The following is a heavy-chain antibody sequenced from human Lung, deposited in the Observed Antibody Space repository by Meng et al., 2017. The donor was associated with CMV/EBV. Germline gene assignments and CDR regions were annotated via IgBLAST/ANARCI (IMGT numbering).Heavy chain of an antibody. CDR1: GFTFDDYA. CDR3: AKDIGFGGNSLYGMDV. D-gene: IGHD4-23*01. V-gene: IGHV3-9*01. Sequence: LSLTCAASGFTFDDYAMHWVRQAPGKGLEWVSGISWNSGSIGYADSVKGRFTISRDSAKNSLYLQMNSLRAEDTALYYCAKDIGFGGNSLYGMDVWGQGTTVTVSS. J-gene: IGHJ6*02. CDR2: ISWNSGSI.